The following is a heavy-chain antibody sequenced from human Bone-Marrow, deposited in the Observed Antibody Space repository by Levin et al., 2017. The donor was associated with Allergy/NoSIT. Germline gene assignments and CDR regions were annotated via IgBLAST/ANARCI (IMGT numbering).Heavy chain of an antibody. D-gene: IGHD2-15*01. J-gene: IGHJ5*02. CDR2: INHSGST. CDR3: ARVLDCSGGSCYSSNWFDP. V-gene: IGHV4-34*01. CDR1: GGSFSGYY. Sequence: GSLRLSCAVYGGSFSGYYWSWIRQPPGKGLEWIGEINHSGSTNYNPSLKSRVTISVDTSKNQFSLKLSSVTAADTAVYYCARVLDCSGGSCYSSNWFDPWGQGTLVTVSS.